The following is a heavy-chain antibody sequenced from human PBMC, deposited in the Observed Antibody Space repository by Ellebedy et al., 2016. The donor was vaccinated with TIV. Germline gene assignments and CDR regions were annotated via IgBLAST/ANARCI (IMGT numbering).Heavy chain of an antibody. J-gene: IGHJ6*02. V-gene: IGHV1-8*01. Sequence: AASVKVSCKASGYTFTSYDINWVRQATGQGLEWMGWMNPNSGNTEYAQKFQGRLTMTRNTSITTAFMELSSLRAEDTAVYYCARGPFMSTFGGVIMDVWGQGTTVTVSS. CDR2: MNPNSGNT. D-gene: IGHD3-16*02. CDR3: ARGPFMSTFGGVIMDV. CDR1: GYTFTSYD.